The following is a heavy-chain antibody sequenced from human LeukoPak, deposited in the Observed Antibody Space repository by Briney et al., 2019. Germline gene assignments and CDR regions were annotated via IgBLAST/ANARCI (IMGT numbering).Heavy chain of an antibody. CDR3: ARDMSWLNHFDY. CDR1: GFTFSSYS. CDR2: ISYDGSNK. D-gene: IGHD5-18*01. J-gene: IGHJ4*02. Sequence: GGSLRLPCAASGFTFSSYSLHWVRQAPGKGLEWVAVISYDGSNKYYADSVKGRFTISRDNSKNTLYLQMNSLRAEDTALYYCARDMSWLNHFDYWGQGTLVTVSS. V-gene: IGHV3-30-3*01.